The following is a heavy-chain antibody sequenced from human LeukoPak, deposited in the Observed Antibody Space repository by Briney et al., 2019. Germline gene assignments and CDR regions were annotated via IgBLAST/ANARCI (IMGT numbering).Heavy chain of an antibody. CDR3: AKHQQVYTDSLTDV. Sequence: GGSLRLSCAASGFTYNTYAMSWVRQAPGKGLEWVSSISGSGGSTYYTDSVKGRFTISRDNSKNTLYLQMNSLRGEDTAVYYCAKHQQVYTDSLTDVWGQGTTVTVSS. D-gene: IGHD5/OR15-5a*01. V-gene: IGHV3-23*01. CDR1: GFTYNTYA. CDR2: ISGSGGST. J-gene: IGHJ6*02.